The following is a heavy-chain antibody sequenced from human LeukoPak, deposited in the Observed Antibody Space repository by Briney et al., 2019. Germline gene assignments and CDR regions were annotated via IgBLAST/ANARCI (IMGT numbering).Heavy chain of an antibody. V-gene: IGHV3-30*02. D-gene: IGHD3-3*01. J-gene: IGHJ4*02. Sequence: GGSLRLSCAASGFTFSSYGMHWVRQAPGKGREWVAFIRYDGSNKYYADSVKGRFTISRDNSKNTLYLQINSLRAEDTVVYYCAKDSNYDFWSGYSFDYWGQGTLVTVSS. CDR3: AKDSNYDFWSGYSFDY. CDR1: GFTFSSYG. CDR2: IRYDGSNK.